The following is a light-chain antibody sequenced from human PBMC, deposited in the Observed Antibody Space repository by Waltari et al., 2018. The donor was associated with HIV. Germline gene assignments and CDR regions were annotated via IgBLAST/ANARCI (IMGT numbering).Light chain of an antibody. CDR3: QQARNFPHT. Sequence: DIQMTQSPSSVSASVGGAVSISCRASQNIGRALAWYQLKPGRAPRLLIYEASRSDEGVPTRFKGSGSRSNFTLAITNLQPEDFAIYFCQQARNFPHTFAGGTRVE. CDR2: EAS. J-gene: IGKJ4*01. V-gene: IGKV1-12*01. CDR1: QNIGRA.